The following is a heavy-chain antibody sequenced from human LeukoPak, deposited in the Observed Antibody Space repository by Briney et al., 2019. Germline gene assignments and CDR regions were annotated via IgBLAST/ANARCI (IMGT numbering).Heavy chain of an antibody. CDR3: ARDPTTVTKGLDI. CDR2: ISYIGST. V-gene: IGHV4-59*11. CDR1: GGSMSSHY. Sequence: PSETLSLTCTVSGGSMSSHYWSWIRQPPGKGLEWIGYISYIGSTNYNPSLKSRVTISVDTPKNQFSLKLSSVTAADAAVYFCARDPTTVTKGLDIWGQGTMVTVSA. D-gene: IGHD4-17*01. J-gene: IGHJ3*02.